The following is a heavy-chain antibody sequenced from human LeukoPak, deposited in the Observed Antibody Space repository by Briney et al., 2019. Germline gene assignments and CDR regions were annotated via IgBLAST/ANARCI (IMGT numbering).Heavy chain of an antibody. J-gene: IGHJ5*02. CDR3: ARDRSRDANWFAP. CDR2: ISYDGSNK. CDR1: GFTFSSYG. D-gene: IGHD3-10*01. V-gene: IGHV3-30*03. Sequence: GSSLRLSCAASGFTFSSYGMHWVRQAPGKGLEGVAGISYDGSNKYYADSVKGRFTISRDKSKNTLYLQMNSLRAEDTAVYYCARDRSRDANWFAPWGQGTLVTVSS.